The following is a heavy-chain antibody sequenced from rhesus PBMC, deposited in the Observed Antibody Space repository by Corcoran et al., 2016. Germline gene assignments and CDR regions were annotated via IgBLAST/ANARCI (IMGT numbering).Heavy chain of an antibody. V-gene: IGHV4-122*02. CDR2: ISYSGST. J-gene: IGHJ4*01. Sequence: QLPLQESGPGLVKPSATLSLTCVVPGYSISSGYCRSWLRQPPGKGLEWIGYISYSGSTSYNPSLKRRVTIARDTSYNQFSLKLSSVTTADTAVYYCARARITHFDYWGQGVLATVSS. D-gene: IGHD4-11*01. CDR3: ARARITHFDY. CDR1: GYSISSGYCR.